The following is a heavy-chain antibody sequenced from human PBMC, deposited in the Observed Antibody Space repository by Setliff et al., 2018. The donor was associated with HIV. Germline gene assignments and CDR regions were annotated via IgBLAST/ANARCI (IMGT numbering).Heavy chain of an antibody. Sequence: SVKVSCKASGVTFNYSFITWVRQAPGQGLEWMGGVVPTIHEATYAQKFQGRVTITADESATTVYMEMSGLTSEDTAIYYCARGADASGYFYREYFPHWGQGTLVTVSS. V-gene: IGHV1-69*13. D-gene: IGHD3-22*01. J-gene: IGHJ1*01. CDR1: GVTFNYSF. CDR3: ARGADASGYFYREYFPH. CDR2: VVPTIHEA.